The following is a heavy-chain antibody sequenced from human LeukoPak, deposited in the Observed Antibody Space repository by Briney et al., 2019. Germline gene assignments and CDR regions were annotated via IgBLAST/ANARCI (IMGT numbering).Heavy chain of an antibody. D-gene: IGHD6-13*01. J-gene: IGHJ4*02. CDR1: GFTFSSYW. CDR2: IYSGGST. Sequence: PGGSLRLSCAASGFTFSSYWMNWVRQAPGKGLEWVSVIYSGGSTYYADSVKGRFTISRDNSKNTLYLQMNSLRAEDTAVYYCARARAGAGTFFFDYWGQGTLVTVSS. V-gene: IGHV3-53*01. CDR3: ARARAGAGTFFFDY.